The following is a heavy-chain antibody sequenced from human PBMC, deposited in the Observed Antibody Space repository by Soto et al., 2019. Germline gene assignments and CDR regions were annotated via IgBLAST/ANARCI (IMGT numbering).Heavy chain of an antibody. CDR2: INSDGSST. J-gene: IGHJ6*02. V-gene: IGHV3-74*01. Sequence: PGGSLRLSCAASGFTFSSYWMHWVRQAPGKGLVWVSRINSDGSSTSYADSVKGRFTISRDNAKNTLYLQMNSLRAEDTAVYYCAREGPLYGMDVWDQGTTVTVSS. CDR3: AREGPLYGMDV. CDR1: GFTFSSYW.